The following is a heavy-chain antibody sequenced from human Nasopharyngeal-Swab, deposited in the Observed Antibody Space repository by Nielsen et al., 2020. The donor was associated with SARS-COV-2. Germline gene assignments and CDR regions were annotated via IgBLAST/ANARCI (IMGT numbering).Heavy chain of an antibody. D-gene: IGHD3-10*01. CDR3: ARDRGVAPSNYVDY. CDR1: GFIFDDYG. CDR2: IKWNGGST. V-gene: IGHV3-20*04. Sequence: GESLKISCAASGFIFDDYGMSWVRQAPGKGLEWVSAIKWNGGSTVYADSVKGRFTISSDNAKNSLFLQMNSLRVEDTAFYYCARDRGVAPSNYVDYWGQGTLATVSS. J-gene: IGHJ4*02.